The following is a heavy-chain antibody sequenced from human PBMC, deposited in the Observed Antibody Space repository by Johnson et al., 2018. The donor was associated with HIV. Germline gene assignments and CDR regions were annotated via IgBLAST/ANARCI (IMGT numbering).Heavy chain of an antibody. D-gene: IGHD4-17*01. J-gene: IGHJ3*02. CDR3: AGDGLHQLLDYGDYIDRVWAVGAMNAFDI. CDR2: IYSGGST. CDR1: GFTFSSNY. Sequence: EVQLVESGGGLVQPGGSLRLSCAASGFTFSSNYMSWVRQAPGKGLEWVSVIYSGGSTYYADSVKGRFTISRDNSKNTLYLQMNSLRAEDTAVYYCAGDGLHQLLDYGDYIDRVWAVGAMNAFDIWGQGTMVTVSS. V-gene: IGHV3-66*01.